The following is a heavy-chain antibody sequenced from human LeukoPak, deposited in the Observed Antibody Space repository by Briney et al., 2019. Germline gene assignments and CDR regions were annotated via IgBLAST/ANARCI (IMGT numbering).Heavy chain of an antibody. V-gene: IGHV4-59*01. J-gene: IGHJ6*02. D-gene: IGHD2-15*01. CDR3: ERGLFRYCSGTRCSFHFYGMDV. CDR1: GPSISSYY. CDR2: IDYSART. Sequence: AETLSLTCTVAGPSISSYYGSSIRQPAGKGLECLGYIDYSARTNYNPSLKSRVSISADTSKNQFFLKLSSVTAADTAVYYCERGLFRYCSGTRCSFHFYGMDVWGQRTTVTVSS.